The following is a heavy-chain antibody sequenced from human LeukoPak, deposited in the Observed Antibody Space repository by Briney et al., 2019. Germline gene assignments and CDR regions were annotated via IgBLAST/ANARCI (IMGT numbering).Heavy chain of an antibody. CDR2: IDSDVSST. V-gene: IGHV3-74*01. J-gene: IGHJ6*03. CDR1: GFTFNTHW. Sequence: GGSLRLSCEVSGFTFNTHWMHWVRQAPGKGLVWVSRIDSDVSSTTYADSVKGRFAISRDNAKNTLYLQMNSLRAEDTAVYYCARETYYDFWSGYYHYYYYMDVWGKGTMVTVSS. D-gene: IGHD3-3*01. CDR3: ARETYYDFWSGYYHYYYYMDV.